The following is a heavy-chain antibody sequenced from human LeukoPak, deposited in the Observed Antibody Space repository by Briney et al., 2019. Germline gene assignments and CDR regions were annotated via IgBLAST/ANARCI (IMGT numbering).Heavy chain of an antibody. V-gene: IGHV1-69*13. CDR3: ARDRTYSSGWYYFDY. CDR2: IIPIFGTA. J-gene: IGHJ4*02. Sequence: SVRVSCKASGGTFSSYAISWVRQAPGQGLEWMGGIIPIFGTANYAQKFQGRVTITADESTSTAYMELSSLRSEDTAVYYCARDRTYSSGWYYFDYWGQGTLVTVSS. CDR1: GGTFSSYA. D-gene: IGHD6-19*01.